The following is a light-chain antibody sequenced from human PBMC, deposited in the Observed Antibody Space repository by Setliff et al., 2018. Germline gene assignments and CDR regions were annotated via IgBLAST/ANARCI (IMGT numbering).Light chain of an antibody. Sequence: QSALTQPPSASGSPGQSVTIPCTGTSSDISVYNYVSWYQQHPGKAPKLMIYEVSKRPSGVPDRFSGSKSGNTASLTISGLQPEDEADYYCSSYEGGNNYVFGSGTKVTVL. V-gene: IGLV2-8*01. CDR1: SSDISVYNY. CDR2: EVS. J-gene: IGLJ1*01. CDR3: SSYEGGNNYV.